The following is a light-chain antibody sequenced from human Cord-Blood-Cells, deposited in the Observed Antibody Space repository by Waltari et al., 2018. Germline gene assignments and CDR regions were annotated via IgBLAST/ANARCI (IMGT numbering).Light chain of an antibody. CDR1: ALPKKY. CDR2: EDS. Sequence: SYELTQPPSVSVSPGQTARITCPGDALPKKYAYWYQQKSGQAPVLVIYEDSKRPSGXXEXXSGXSSXXXXXXXISGAQVEDEADYYCYSTDSSGNHRVFGGGTKLTVL. CDR3: YSTDSSGNHRV. J-gene: IGLJ3*02. V-gene: IGLV3-10*01.